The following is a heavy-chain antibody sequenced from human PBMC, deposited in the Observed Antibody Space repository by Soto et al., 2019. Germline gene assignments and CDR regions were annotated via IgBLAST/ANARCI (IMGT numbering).Heavy chain of an antibody. D-gene: IGHD2-21*02. Sequence: QITLKESGPTLVKPTQTLTLTCTFSGFSLSTTGVGVGWIRQPPGKALEWLALIYWDDDKRYNPSLNSRLTITKDTSKNQVGLAMTSMDPVDTATYYCVQSRCGGDCLQSYSSHSYYGLDVWGQGTTVTVSS. CDR2: IYWDDDK. J-gene: IGHJ6*02. V-gene: IGHV2-5*02. CDR3: VQSRCGGDCLQSYSSHSYYGLDV. CDR1: GFSLSTTGVG.